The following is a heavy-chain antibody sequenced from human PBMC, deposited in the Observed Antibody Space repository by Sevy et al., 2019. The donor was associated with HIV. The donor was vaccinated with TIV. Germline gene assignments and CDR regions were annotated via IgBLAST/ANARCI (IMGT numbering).Heavy chain of an antibody. CDR2: INHSGST. D-gene: IGHD1-1*01. V-gene: IGHV4-34*01. J-gene: IGHJ4*02. CDR3: ARVLRSERRYYFDY. Sequence: SETLSLTCAVYGGSFSGYYWSWIRQPPGKGLEWIGEINHSGSTNYNPSLKSRVTISVDTSKNQFSLKLSSVTAAATAVYYCARVLRSERRYYFDYWGQGTLVTVSS. CDR1: GGSFSGYY.